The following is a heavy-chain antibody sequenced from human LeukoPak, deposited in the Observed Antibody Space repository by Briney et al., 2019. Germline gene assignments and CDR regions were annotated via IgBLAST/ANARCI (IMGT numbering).Heavy chain of an antibody. D-gene: IGHD1-26*01. Sequence: GGSLRLSCAASGFTFSSYWMSWVRQAPGKGLEWVANIKQDGSEKYYVDSAKGRFTISRDNAKNSLYLQMNSLRAEDTAVYYCARDQDSGSYFDYYYYMDVWGKGTTVTVSS. CDR3: ARDQDSGSYFDYYYYMDV. J-gene: IGHJ6*03. CDR2: IKQDGSEK. V-gene: IGHV3-7*01. CDR1: GFTFSSYW.